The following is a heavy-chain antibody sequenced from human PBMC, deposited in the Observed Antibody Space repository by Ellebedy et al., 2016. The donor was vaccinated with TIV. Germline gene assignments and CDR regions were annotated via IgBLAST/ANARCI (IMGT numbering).Heavy chain of an antibody. CDR2: IYYSGST. Sequence: SETLSLSXTASGFSVSSGSYYWSWIRQPPGKGLEWIGYIYYSGSTNYNPSLKSRVTISVDTSKNQFSLKLSSVTAADTAVYYCAGGDIVVVPAPRWFDPWGQGTLVTVSS. CDR3: AGGDIVVVPAPRWFDP. J-gene: IGHJ5*02. D-gene: IGHD2-2*01. V-gene: IGHV4-61*01. CDR1: GFSVSSGSYY.